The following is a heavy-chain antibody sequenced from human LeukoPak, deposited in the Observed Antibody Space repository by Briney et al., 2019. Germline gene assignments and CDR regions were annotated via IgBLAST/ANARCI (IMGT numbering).Heavy chain of an antibody. J-gene: IGHJ3*02. CDR3: ARGGDYHAFDI. CDR2: IDSDGSST. D-gene: IGHD4-17*01. V-gene: IGHV3-74*01. Sequence: GGSLRLSCVDSGFTFSSYWMHWVRQAPGKGLVWVSRIDSDGSSTIYADSVKGRFTMSRDNAKNTLYLQMNSLRAEDTAVYYCARGGDYHAFDIWGQGTMVTVSS. CDR1: GFTFSSYW.